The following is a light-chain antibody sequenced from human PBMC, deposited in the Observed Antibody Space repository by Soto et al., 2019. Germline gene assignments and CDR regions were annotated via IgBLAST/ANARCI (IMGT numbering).Light chain of an antibody. CDR3: KNYGGSPRT. CDR2: GTS. Sequence: EIVLTQSPGTLSLSPGERATLSCRASQNVGSRYLAWYQQKPGQAPRLLIYGTSNRATGTPDGFGGSGSATDFSLTIGSREPGDLAFYSGKNYGGSPRTFGQGTKVKIK. V-gene: IGKV3-20*01. J-gene: IGKJ1*01. CDR1: QNVGSRY.